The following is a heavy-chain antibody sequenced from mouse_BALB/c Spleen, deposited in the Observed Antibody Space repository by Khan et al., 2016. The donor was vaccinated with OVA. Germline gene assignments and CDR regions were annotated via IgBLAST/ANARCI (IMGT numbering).Heavy chain of an antibody. V-gene: IGHV1S34*01. CDR1: GYSFTGYY. Sequence: QVKTGASVKISCKASGYSFTGYYMHWVKQSHGESLEWLGYISSYNGAASYNQKLKGRATFNVDTSSSTAYMPCNSQTCEASAVYYCARGFYYYVTSLYAMDYWGQGTAVTVSS. CDR3: ARGFYYYVTSLYAMDY. CDR2: ISSYNGAA. J-gene: IGHJ4*01. D-gene: IGHD1-1*01.